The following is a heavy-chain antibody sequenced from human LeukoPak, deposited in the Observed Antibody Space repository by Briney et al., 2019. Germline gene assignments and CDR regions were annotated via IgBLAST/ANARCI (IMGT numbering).Heavy chain of an antibody. J-gene: IGHJ2*01. V-gene: IGHV3-30*18. D-gene: IGHD6-19*01. CDR2: ISYDGSKE. Sequence: AGGSLRLSCAASGFTFSHYGMHWVRQTPGKGLEWVAVISYDGSKEYYGGSVKGRFTISRDNSKNTLYLQMNSVRDDDTAMYYCAKDGGGYSSGWFRIDWYFDLWGRGTLVTVSS. CDR1: GFTFSHYG. CDR3: AKDGGGYSSGWFRIDWYFDL.